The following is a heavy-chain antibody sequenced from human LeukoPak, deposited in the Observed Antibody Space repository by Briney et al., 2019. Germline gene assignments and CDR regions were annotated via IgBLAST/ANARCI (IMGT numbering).Heavy chain of an antibody. J-gene: IGHJ4*02. Sequence: ASVKVSCKASGYSFTSYYMHWVRQAPGQGLEWMGIINPRGGSASYAQNFQGRVTMTRDTSTSTVYMELNSLRSEDTAVYYCARVLDYYGSGGYDYGGQGTLVTVSS. CDR1: GYSFTSYY. D-gene: IGHD3-10*01. V-gene: IGHV1-46*01. CDR2: INPRGGSA. CDR3: ARVLDYYGSGGYDY.